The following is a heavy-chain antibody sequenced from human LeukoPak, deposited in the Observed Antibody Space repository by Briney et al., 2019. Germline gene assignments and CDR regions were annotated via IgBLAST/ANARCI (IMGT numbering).Heavy chain of an antibody. CDR3: AKEELYFDFWSGYYRNYYYYMDV. Sequence: GGSLRLSCAASGFTFSSYGMHWVRQAPGKGLEWVAVISYDGSNKYYADSVKGRFTISRDNSKNTLYLQMNSLRAEDTAVYYCAKEELYFDFWSGYYRNYYYYMDVWGKGTTVTVSS. J-gene: IGHJ6*03. D-gene: IGHD3-3*01. CDR1: GFTFSSYG. V-gene: IGHV3-30*18. CDR2: ISYDGSNK.